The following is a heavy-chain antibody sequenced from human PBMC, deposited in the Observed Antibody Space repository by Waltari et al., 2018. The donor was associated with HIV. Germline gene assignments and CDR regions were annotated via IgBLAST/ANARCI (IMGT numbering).Heavy chain of an antibody. J-gene: IGHJ4*02. V-gene: IGHV3-23*01. D-gene: IGHD1-7*01. CDR3: AKGDWNYFFDS. CDR2: ISGSGGSS. Sequence: EVQLLQSGGGLAQPGGSLRLSCAASGFTFSSYAMTWVRQAPGKGLKWVSSISGSGGSSFFADSVKGRLTISRDKSKNTVFLQMNSLTVEDTAVYFCAKGDWNYFFDSWGQGTLVTVSS. CDR1: GFTFSSYA.